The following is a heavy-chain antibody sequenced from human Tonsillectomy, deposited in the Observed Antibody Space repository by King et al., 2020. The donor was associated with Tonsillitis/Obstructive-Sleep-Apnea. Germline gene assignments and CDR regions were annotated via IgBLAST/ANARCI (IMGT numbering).Heavy chain of an antibody. CDR3: ARDKGDTATGPRPAFDY. J-gene: IGHJ4*02. V-gene: IGHV3-48*03. CDR2: ISSSGSTI. CDR1: GFTFSSYE. Sequence: VQLVESGGGLVQPGGSLRLSCAASGFTFSSYETNWVRQAPGKGLEWVSYISSSGSTIYYADSVKGRFTISRDNAKNSLYLQMNSLRAEDTAVYYCARDKGDTATGPRPAFDYWGQGTLVTVSS. D-gene: IGHD5-18*01.